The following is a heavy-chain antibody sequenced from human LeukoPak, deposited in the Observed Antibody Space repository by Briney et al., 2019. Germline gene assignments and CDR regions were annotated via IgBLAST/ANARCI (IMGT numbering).Heavy chain of an antibody. J-gene: IGHJ4*02. V-gene: IGHV1-18*01. D-gene: IGHD4-4*01. CDR3: ARDILETTPLLAV. CDR2: ISSYNANT. CDR1: GNTFSTYG. Sequence: ASVKVSCKASGNTFSTYGIHWVRQTPGQGLEWMGWISSYNANTNYADKFQGRVTMTTDTSTSTAYMELRSLRSDDTAVYYCARDILETTPLLAVWGQGTLVTVSS.